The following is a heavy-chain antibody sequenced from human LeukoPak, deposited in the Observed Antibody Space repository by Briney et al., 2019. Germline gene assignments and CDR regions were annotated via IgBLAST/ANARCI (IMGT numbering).Heavy chain of an antibody. D-gene: IGHD5-24*01. CDR1: GFSFSIYG. J-gene: IGHJ4*02. CDR2: IRYDGSNK. Sequence: GGSLRLSCAASGFSFSIYGMHWVRQAPGKGLEWVASIRYDGSNKYYADSVKGRFTISRDNSKNTLYLQMNSLRAEDTAVYYCAKRDGYIIDYWGQGTLLTVSS. V-gene: IGHV3-30*02. CDR3: AKRDGYIIDY.